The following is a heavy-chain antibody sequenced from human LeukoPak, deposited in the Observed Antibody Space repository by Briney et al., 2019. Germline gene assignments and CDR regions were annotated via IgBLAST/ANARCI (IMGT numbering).Heavy chain of an antibody. V-gene: IGHV1-69*05. CDR2: VIPIFGTA. D-gene: IGHD2-21*02. CDR3: ARGGRLNDY. CDR1: GGTFSSYA. J-gene: IGHJ4*02. Sequence: SVKVSCKASGGTFSSYAISWVRQAPGQGLEWMGGVIPIFGTANYAQKFQGRVTMTTDTSTSTAYMELRSLRSDDTAVYYCARGGRLNDYWGQGTLVTVSS.